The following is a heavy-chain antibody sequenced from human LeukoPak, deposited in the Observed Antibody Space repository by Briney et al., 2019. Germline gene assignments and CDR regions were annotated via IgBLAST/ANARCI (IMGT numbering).Heavy chain of an antibody. CDR3: ARDEWGDAFDI. J-gene: IGHJ3*02. V-gene: IGHV3-21*01. CDR2: ISSSSSYI. Sequence: KPGGSLRLSCAASGFTFSSYSMNWVRQAPGKGLEWVSSISSSSSYIHSADSVRGRFTISRDNAKNSLFLQRNSLRAEDTAVYYCARDEWGDAFDIWGQGTMVTVFS. CDR1: GFTFSSYS. D-gene: IGHD1-26*01.